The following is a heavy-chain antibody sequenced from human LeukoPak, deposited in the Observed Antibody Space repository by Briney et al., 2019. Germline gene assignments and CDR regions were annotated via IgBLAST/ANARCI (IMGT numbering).Heavy chain of an antibody. D-gene: IGHD5-12*01. CDR2: ISSSSSYI. J-gene: IGHJ4*02. CDR3: ARVAKSGYYFDY. Sequence: GGSLRLSCAAYGFTFSSYSMNWVRQAPGKGLEWVSSISSSSSYIYYADSVKGRFTISRDNAKNSLYLQMNSLRAEDTAVYYCARVAKSGYYFDYWGQGTLVTVSS. CDR1: GFTFSSYS. V-gene: IGHV3-21*01.